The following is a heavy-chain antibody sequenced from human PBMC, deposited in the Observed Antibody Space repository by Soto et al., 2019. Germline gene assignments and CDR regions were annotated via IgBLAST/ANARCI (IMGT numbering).Heavy chain of an antibody. CDR1: GFTFINAW. CDR2: IRSKTDGETT. Sequence: EVQLVESGGGLVEPGGSLRLSCAASGFTFINAWMTWVRQAPGKGLEWVGRIRSKTDGETTDYAAPVKGRFTISRDDSKNTLYLQMTSLQTEDTAVYFCTTELGRCWSGHYFDFWGEGTLVTVSS. J-gene: IGHJ4*02. D-gene: IGHD6-13*01. V-gene: IGHV3-15*07. CDR3: TTELGRCWSGHYFDF.